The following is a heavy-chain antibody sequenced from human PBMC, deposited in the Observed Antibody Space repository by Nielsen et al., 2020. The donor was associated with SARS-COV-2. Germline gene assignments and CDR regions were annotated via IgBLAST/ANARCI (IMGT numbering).Heavy chain of an antibody. V-gene: IGHV3-74*01. CDR2: INSDGGGA. Sequence: GESLKISCAASGFTFSSYWMHWVRQVPGTGLVWVSRINSDGGGATYADSVKGRFTISRDNAKKTLYLQMTSLRAEDTAVYYCVRSRYYGPTSYFDYWGQGTLVTVPS. D-gene: IGHD3-22*01. CDR3: VRSRYYGPTSYFDY. CDR1: GFTFSSYW. J-gene: IGHJ4*02.